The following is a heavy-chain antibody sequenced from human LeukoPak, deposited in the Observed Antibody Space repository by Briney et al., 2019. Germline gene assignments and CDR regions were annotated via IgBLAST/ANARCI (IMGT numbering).Heavy chain of an antibody. CDR3: ARDLMGPPGY. CDR2: TNTDGSST. J-gene: IGHJ4*02. V-gene: IGHV3-74*01. D-gene: IGHD1-26*01. CDR1: GFTFSSYW. Sequence: QPGGALILSCASSGFTFSSYWMHWVRQAPGEGLVWVSRTNTDGSSTNYADSVKGRFTISRDNAKNTLYLQMNSLRAEDTAVYYCARDLMGPPGYWGQGTLVTVSS.